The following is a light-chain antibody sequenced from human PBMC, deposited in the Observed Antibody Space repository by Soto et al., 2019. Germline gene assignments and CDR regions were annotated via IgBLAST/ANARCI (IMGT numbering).Light chain of an antibody. CDR1: SSDVGGYNY. V-gene: IGLV2-14*01. J-gene: IGLJ2*01. CDR3: SSNTSSIS. Sequence: QSALTQPASVSGSPGQSITISCTGTSSDVGGYNYVSWYQQHPGKAPKLMIYDVNTRPSGVSNRFSGSKSGNTASLTISGLQGGDEADYYCSSNTSSISFGGGTKLTVL. CDR2: DVN.